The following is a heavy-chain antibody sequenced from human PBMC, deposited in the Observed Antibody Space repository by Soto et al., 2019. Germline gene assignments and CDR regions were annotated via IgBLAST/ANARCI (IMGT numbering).Heavy chain of an antibody. CDR2: IRGSGSST. V-gene: IGHV3-23*01. Sequence: EVQLLESGGGLVQHGGSLRLSCAASGFSFSSYGMSWVRQAPGKGLEWVSAIRGSGSSTYYADSVKGRFTISRDNSKNTLFLQRNSLRAEDTAIYYCAKDRRYYDSSMVWYFDLWGRGTLVTVSS. CDR3: AKDRRYYDSSMVWYFDL. J-gene: IGHJ2*01. CDR1: GFSFSSYG. D-gene: IGHD3-22*01.